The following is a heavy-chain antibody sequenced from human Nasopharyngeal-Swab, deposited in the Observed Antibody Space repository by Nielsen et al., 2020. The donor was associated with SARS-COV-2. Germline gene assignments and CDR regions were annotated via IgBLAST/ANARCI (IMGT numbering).Heavy chain of an antibody. V-gene: IGHV3-23*01. D-gene: IGHD3-22*01. CDR3: AKGGLGITMILVVITTYDAFDI. CDR1: GFTAGSNY. CDR2: ISGRGGST. Sequence: GGPRRPSCAASGFTAGSNYMSWARQAQGKGLGWVEAISGRGGSTYYADTVKGRFTISRDNSKNTLYLQMNSLRAEDTAVYYCAKGGLGITMILVVITTYDAFDIWGQGTMVTVSS. J-gene: IGHJ3*02.